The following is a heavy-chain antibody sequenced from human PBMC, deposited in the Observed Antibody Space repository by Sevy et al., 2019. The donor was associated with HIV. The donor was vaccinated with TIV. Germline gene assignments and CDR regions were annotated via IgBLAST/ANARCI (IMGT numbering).Heavy chain of an antibody. J-gene: IGHJ5*02. V-gene: IGHV4-34*01. CDR3: ARRLSHWSQPGWGWSDP. Sequence: SETLSLTCAVYGGSFSGYYWSWIRQPPGKGLEWIGEINHSGSTNYNPSLKSRVTISVDTSKNQFSLKLSSVTAADTAVYYCARRLSHWSQPGWGWSDPWGQGTLVTVSS. CDR1: GGSFSGYY. D-gene: IGHD3-3*01. CDR2: INHSGST.